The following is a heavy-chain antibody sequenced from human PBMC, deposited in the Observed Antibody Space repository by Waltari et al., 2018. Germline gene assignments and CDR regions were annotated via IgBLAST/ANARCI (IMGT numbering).Heavy chain of an antibody. Sequence: QVQLVQSGAEVKKPGSSVKVSCKASGGTFSSYTISWVRQAPGQGLEWMGRIIPILGIANYAQKFQGRVTITADKSTSTAYMELSSLRSEDTAVYYWARDGRPNWFDPWGQGTLVTVSS. V-gene: IGHV1-69*08. CDR2: IIPILGIA. CDR3: ARDGRPNWFDP. CDR1: GGTFSSYT. J-gene: IGHJ5*02.